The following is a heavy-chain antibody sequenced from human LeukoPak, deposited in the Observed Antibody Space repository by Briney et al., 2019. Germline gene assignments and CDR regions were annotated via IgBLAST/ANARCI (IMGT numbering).Heavy chain of an antibody. Sequence: SETLSLTCAVYGGSFIPYYWSWIRQPPGKGLEWIGEINHSGSTKYNPSLKSRVTISVDTSKNQFSLKLSCVTAADTAVYYCARGGFYCGGDCYVDYWGQGTLVTVSS. V-gene: IGHV4-34*01. J-gene: IGHJ4*02. CDR1: GGSFIPYY. D-gene: IGHD2-21*02. CDR3: ARGGFYCGGDCYVDY. CDR2: INHSGST.